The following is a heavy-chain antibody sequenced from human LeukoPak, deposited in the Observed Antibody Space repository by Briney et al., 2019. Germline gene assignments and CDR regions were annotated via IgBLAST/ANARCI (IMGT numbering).Heavy chain of an antibody. J-gene: IGHJ4*02. CDR1: GYTLTGYY. CDR2: INPNSDGT. D-gene: IGHD2-15*01. Sequence: ASVKVSCKASGYTLTGYYMNGGGQAPGKGLEGRGWINPNSDGTNYAQKFQGRVTMTRDTSISTAYMELSSLRSDDTAVYYCARRGSHCSGSSCYGTFDYWGQGTLVTVSS. V-gene: IGHV1-2*02. CDR3: ARRGSHCSGSSCYGTFDY.